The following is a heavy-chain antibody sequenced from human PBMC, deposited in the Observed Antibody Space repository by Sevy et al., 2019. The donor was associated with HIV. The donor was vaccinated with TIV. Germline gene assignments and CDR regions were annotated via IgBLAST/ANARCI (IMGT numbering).Heavy chain of an antibody. CDR1: GFTFSTYG. Sequence: GGSLRLSCAASGFTFSTYGMQWVRQAPGKGLEWVAFIRFDGTIQYYTDSVKGRLTISRDNSKNTLYLQMNSLRAEDTAVYFCAKVLHIVVVPAAIDYYYGMDVWGQGTTVTVSS. V-gene: IGHV3-30*02. CDR3: AKVLHIVVVPAAIDYYYGMDV. CDR2: IRFDGTIQ. J-gene: IGHJ6*02. D-gene: IGHD2-2*01.